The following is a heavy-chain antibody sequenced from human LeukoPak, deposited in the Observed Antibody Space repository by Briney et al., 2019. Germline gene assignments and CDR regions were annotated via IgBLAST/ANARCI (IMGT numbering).Heavy chain of an antibody. V-gene: IGHV3-73*01. J-gene: IGHJ3*02. Sequence: GGSLRLSCAASGFTFSGSAMHWVRQASGKGLEWVGRIRSKANSYATAYAASVKGRFTISRDDSKNTAYLQMNSLRAEDTALYYCAKGTGSYIHDAFDIWGQGTMVTVSS. CDR3: AKGTGSYIHDAFDI. D-gene: IGHD3-10*01. CDR2: IRSKANSYAT. CDR1: GFTFSGSA.